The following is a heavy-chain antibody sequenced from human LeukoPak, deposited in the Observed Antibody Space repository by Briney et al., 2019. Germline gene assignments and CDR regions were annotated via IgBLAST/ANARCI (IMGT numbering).Heavy chain of an antibody. CDR3: AILTRGIVVAENWFDP. CDR2: IRYDGSNK. J-gene: IGHJ5*02. D-gene: IGHD2-15*01. Sequence: GGSLRLSCAASGFSFTSYAMHWVRQAPGKGLEWVAFIRYDGSNKYYADSVKGRFTISRDNSKNTLYLQMNSLRAEDTAVYYCAILTRGIVVAENWFDPWGQGTLVTVSS. V-gene: IGHV3-30*02. CDR1: GFSFTSYA.